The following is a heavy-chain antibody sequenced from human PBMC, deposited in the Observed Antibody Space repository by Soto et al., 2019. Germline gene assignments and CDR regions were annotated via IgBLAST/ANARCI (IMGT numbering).Heavy chain of an antibody. CDR3: AGESHDSLTGPPWVWYFDL. J-gene: IGHJ2*01. Sequence: QVQLQQWGAGPLRPLETLSLTCGVSGGSFSGYYWAWIRQSPGKGLEWIGEINDRGSIHYNPSLKSRVSISVDPSKNHFSLKLRAVTAADTAVYYWAGESHDSLTGPPWVWYFDLWGRGTLVTVSS. CDR1: GGSFSGYY. CDR2: INDRGSI. D-gene: IGHD3-9*01. V-gene: IGHV4-34*01.